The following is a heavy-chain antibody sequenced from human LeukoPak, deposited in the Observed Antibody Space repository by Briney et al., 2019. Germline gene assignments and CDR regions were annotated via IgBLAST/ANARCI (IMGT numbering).Heavy chain of an antibody. CDR1: GFAFSDYS. Sequence: PGGSLRLSCAASGFAFSDYSMNWVRQAPGKGLEWVSYISSSDNNIHYADSVKGRFTISRDNAKNSLYLEMNSLRDEDTAVYYCARVHRGYSYGRLDYWGQGTLVTVSS. J-gene: IGHJ4*02. CDR2: ISSSDNNI. CDR3: ARVHRGYSYGRLDY. D-gene: IGHD5-18*01. V-gene: IGHV3-48*02.